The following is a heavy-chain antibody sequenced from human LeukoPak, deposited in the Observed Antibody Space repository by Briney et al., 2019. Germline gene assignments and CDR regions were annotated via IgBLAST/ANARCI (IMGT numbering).Heavy chain of an antibody. CDR2: ISSSGSTI. J-gene: IGHJ6*02. CDR3: ARDHGDYEGWYYYYYYGMDV. D-gene: IGHD4-17*01. Sequence: PGGSLRLSCAASGFTFSSYEMNWVRQAPGKGLEWVSYISSSGSTIYYADSVKGRFTISRDNAKNSLYLQMNSLRAEDTAVYYCARDHGDYEGWYYYYYYGMDVWGQGTTVTVSS. CDR1: GFTFSSYE. V-gene: IGHV3-48*03.